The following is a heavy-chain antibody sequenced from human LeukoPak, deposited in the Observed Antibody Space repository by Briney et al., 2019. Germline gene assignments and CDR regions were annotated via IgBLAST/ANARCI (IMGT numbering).Heavy chain of an antibody. CDR1: GFTFSSYS. J-gene: IGHJ4*02. CDR3: ARGNDFWSGYYSSFDY. D-gene: IGHD3-3*01. V-gene: IGHV3-48*02. Sequence: GGSLRFSCAASGFTFSSYSMNWVRQAPGKGLEWVSYISSSSSTIYYADSVKGRFTISRDNAKNSLYLQMNSLRDEDTAVYYCARGNDFWSGYYSSFDYWGQGTLVTVSS. CDR2: ISSSSSTI.